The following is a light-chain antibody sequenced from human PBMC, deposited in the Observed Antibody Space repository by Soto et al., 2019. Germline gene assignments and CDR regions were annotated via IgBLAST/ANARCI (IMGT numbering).Light chain of an antibody. CDR1: QRVSRR. J-gene: IGKJ3*01. CDR3: QQYGSSLFT. CDR2: GAS. V-gene: IGKV3-20*01. Sequence: EIVLTQSPGTLSLSPGGRATLSCRASQRVSRRLAWYQHRPGQSPRLLISGASMRASGVPVRFSGSGSGTDFTLTITRLEPEDFAVYYCQQYGSSLFTFGPGTKVDIK.